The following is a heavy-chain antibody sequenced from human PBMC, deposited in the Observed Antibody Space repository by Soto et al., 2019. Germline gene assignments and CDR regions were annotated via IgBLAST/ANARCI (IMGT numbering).Heavy chain of an antibody. J-gene: IGHJ4*02. CDR2: IRNDGSTK. Sequence: QVQLVESGGGVVQPGTSLRLSCAASGFAFRANGMHWVRQAPGKGLEWVALIRNDGSTKSYAESVKGRFTISRDNSKNTLYFQMDSLRAGGPAVYYCARNPSTVDIAAMGGWGQGTLVTVSS. CDR3: ARNPSTVDIAAMGG. CDR1: GFAFRANG. D-gene: IGHD5-12*01. V-gene: IGHV3-33*01.